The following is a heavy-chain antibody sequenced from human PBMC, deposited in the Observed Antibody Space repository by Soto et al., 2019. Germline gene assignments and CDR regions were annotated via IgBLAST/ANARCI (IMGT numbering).Heavy chain of an antibody. CDR2: IYYSGRN. CDR1: GDSISSGGYY. D-gene: IGHD3-10*01. J-gene: IGHJ4*02. CDR3: ARWFVLLGYFDY. Sequence: PSDTLSLTCSVSGDSISSGGYYYSWIRQYPGKGLEWIGYIYYSGRNSYNPSLESRVIISVDTSKNQISLRLRSVTAADTAVYYCARWFVLLGYFDYWGQGSLVTVSS. V-gene: IGHV4-31*03.